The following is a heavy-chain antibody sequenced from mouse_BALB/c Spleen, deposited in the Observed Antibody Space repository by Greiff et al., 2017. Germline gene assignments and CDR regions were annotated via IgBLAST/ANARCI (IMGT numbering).Heavy chain of an antibody. V-gene: IGHV7-3*02. J-gene: IGHJ2*01. CDR3: ARDIFPHFDY. CDR2: IRNKANGYTT. CDR1: GFTFTDYY. Sequence: EVKLMESGGGLVQPGGSLRLSCATSGFTFTDYYMSWVRQPPGKALEWLGFIRNKANGYTTEYSASVKGRFTISRDNSQSILYLQMNTLRAEDSATYYCARDIFPHFDYWGQGTTLTVSS.